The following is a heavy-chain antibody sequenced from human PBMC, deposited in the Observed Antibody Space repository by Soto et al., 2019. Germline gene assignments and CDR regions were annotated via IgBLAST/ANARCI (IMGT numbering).Heavy chain of an antibody. CDR3: ARDSRSSYYYYYMDV. V-gene: IGHV3-33*01. D-gene: IGHD2-2*01. CDR1: GFTFSSYG. CDR2: IWYDGSNK. Sequence: QVQLVESGGGVVQPGGSLRLSCAASGFTFSSYGMHWVRQAPGKGLEWVAVIWYDGSNKYYADSVKGRFTISRDNSKNTLYLQMNSLRAEDTAVYYCARDSRSSYYYYYMDVWGKGTTVTVSS. J-gene: IGHJ6*03.